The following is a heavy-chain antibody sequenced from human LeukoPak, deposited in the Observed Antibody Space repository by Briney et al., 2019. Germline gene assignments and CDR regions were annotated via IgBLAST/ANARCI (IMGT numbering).Heavy chain of an antibody. V-gene: IGHV1-2*02. D-gene: IGHD3-22*01. CDR3: ARDERYDSSGYPFDY. CDR1: GYTFTGYY. Sequence: ASVKVSCKASGYTFTGYYMHWVRQAPGQGLEWMAWIDPKSGATNYAQRFQGRVTMTRDTSIITAYMELSRLSSDDTAVYYCARDERYDSSGYPFDYWGQGTLVTVSS. J-gene: IGHJ4*02. CDR2: IDPKSGAT.